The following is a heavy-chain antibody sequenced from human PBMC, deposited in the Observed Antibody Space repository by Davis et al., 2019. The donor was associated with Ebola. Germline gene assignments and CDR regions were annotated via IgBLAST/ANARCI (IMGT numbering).Heavy chain of an antibody. CDR3: ARDVGEQQLGRQDY. J-gene: IGHJ4*02. Sequence: SVKVSCKASGGTFSSYAISWVRQAPGQGLEWMGGIIPIFGTANYAQKFQGRVTITADESTSTAYMELSSLRSEDTAVYYCARDVGEQQLGRQDYWGQGTLVTVSS. CDR2: IIPIFGTA. V-gene: IGHV1-69*13. D-gene: IGHD6-13*01. CDR1: GGTFSSYA.